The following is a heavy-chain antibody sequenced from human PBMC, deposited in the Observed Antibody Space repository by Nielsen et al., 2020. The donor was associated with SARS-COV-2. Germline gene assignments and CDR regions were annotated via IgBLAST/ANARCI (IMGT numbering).Heavy chain of an antibody. J-gene: IGHJ4*02. V-gene: IGHV4-34*01. D-gene: IGHD6-13*01. Sequence: SETLSLTRAVYGGSFSGYYWSWIRQPPGKGLEWIGEINHSGSTNYNPSLKSRVTISVDTSKNQFSLKLSSVTAADTAVYYCARGRIYSSSWYAKGILFDYWGQGTLVTVSS. CDR1: GGSFSGYY. CDR2: INHSGST. CDR3: ARGRIYSSSWYAKGILFDY.